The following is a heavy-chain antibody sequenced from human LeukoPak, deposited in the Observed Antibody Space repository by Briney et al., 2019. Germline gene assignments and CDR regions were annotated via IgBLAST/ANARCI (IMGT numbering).Heavy chain of an antibody. CDR3: AKSPHGYGSGSYYTD. CDR2: ISSSSSYI. D-gene: IGHD3-10*01. Sequence: GGSLRLSCAASGFTFSSYSMNWVRQAPGKGLEWVSSISSSSSYIYYADSVKGRFTISRDNSKNTLYLQMNSLRAEDTAVYYCAKSPHGYGSGSYYTDWGQGTLVTVSS. J-gene: IGHJ4*02. V-gene: IGHV3-21*04. CDR1: GFTFSSYS.